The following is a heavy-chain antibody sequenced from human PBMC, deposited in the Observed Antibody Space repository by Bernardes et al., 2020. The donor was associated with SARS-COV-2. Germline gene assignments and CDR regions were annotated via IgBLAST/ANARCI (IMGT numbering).Heavy chain of an antibody. CDR2: LYSGGTT. CDR1: GFTVSNYY. Sequence: GGSLRLSCAASGFTVSNYYMSWVRQAPGKGLEWVSILYSGGTTYYADSVKGRFTISRDNSKNTLYVQMNSLRAGDTAVYCRARSDYRGADAFDVWGQGTMVTVSS. V-gene: IGHV3-53*01. J-gene: IGHJ3*01. D-gene: IGHD4-17*01. CDR3: ARSDYRGADAFDV.